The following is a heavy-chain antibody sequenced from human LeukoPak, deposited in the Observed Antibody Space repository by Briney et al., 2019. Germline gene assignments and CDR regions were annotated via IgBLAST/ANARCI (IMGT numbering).Heavy chain of an antibody. D-gene: IGHD1-26*01. Sequence: SVKVSCKASGFTFTRSAVQWVRQARGQRLEWIGWIVVGSGKTNYAQKFQEIVTIIRDMSTGTAYMDLGSLRSEDTAIYYCAATSVGATINDAFHMWGQGTMVTVSS. CDR2: IVVGSGKT. J-gene: IGHJ3*02. CDR1: GFTFTRSA. CDR3: AATSVGATINDAFHM. V-gene: IGHV1-58*01.